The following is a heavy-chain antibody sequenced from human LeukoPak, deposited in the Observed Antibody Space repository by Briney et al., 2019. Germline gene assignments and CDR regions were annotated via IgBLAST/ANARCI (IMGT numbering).Heavy chain of an antibody. CDR1: GGSISSYY. D-gene: IGHD5-18*01. V-gene: IGHV4-59*08. CDR2: IYYSGST. Sequence: SETLSLACTVSGGSISSYYWSWIRQPPGKGLEWIGYIYYSGSTNYNPSLKSRVTISVDTSKNQFSLKLSSVTAADTAVYYCARSWIQLWSYFDYWGRGTLVTVSS. CDR3: ARSWIQLWSYFDY. J-gene: IGHJ4*02.